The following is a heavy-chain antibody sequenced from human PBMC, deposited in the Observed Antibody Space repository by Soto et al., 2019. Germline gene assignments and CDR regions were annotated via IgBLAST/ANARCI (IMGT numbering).Heavy chain of an antibody. J-gene: IGHJ5*02. CDR1: GGSISNSRFY. V-gene: IGHV4-39*01. Sequence: PSETLSLTCSVSGGSISNSRFYWAWIRQPPGEGLEWIGSIYHTGNAYYNPSLKSRVTISVDTSKNQFSLKLSSVTAADTAVYYCATQEVGGTYVYTFDPWGQGTLVTVSS. CDR3: ATQEVGGTYVYTFDP. CDR2: IYHTGNA. D-gene: IGHD1-26*01.